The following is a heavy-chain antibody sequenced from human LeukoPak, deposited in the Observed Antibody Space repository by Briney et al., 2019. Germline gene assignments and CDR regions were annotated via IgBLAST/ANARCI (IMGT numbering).Heavy chain of an antibody. V-gene: IGHV3-23*03. CDR3: ARDRSGWYDS. J-gene: IGHJ5*01. Sequence: GGSLRLSCAASGFTFSSYAMSWVRQAPGKGLEWVSVIYSGGSTYYADSVKGRFTISRDISKNTLYLQMNSLRAEDTAVYYCARDRSGWYDSWGQGTLVTVS. CDR1: GFTFSSYA. D-gene: IGHD3-3*01. CDR2: IYSGGST.